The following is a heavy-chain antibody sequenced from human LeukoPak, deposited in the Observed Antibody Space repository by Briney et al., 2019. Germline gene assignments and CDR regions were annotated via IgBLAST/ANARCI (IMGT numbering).Heavy chain of an antibody. V-gene: IGHV4-61*02. CDR1: GGSISSSSYY. J-gene: IGHJ4*02. D-gene: IGHD2-15*01. CDR3: ARDRGYCSGGSCYRYFDY. CDR2: IYTSGST. Sequence: PSETLSLTCTVSGGSISSSSYYWSWIRQPAGKGLEWIGRIYTSGSTNYNPSLKSRVTMSVDTSKNQFSLKLSSVTAADTAVYYCARDRGYCSGGSCYRYFDYWGQGTLVTVSS.